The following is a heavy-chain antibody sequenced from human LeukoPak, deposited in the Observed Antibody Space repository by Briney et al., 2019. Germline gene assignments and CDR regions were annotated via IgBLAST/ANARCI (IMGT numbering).Heavy chain of an antibody. CDR2: ISYDGSNK. V-gene: IGHV3-30*18. CDR1: GFTFSSYG. Sequence: PGGSLRLSCAASGFTFSSYGMHWVRQAPGKGLEWVAVISYDGSNKYYADSVKGRFTISRDNSKNTLYLQMNSLRAEDTAVYYCANLYVPAAIYYFDYWGQGTLVTVSS. J-gene: IGHJ4*02. D-gene: IGHD2-2*02. CDR3: ANLYVPAAIYYFDY.